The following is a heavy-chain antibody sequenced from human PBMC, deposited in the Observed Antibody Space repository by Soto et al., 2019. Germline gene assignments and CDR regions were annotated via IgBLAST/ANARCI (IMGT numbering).Heavy chain of an antibody. V-gene: IGHV3-49*04. D-gene: IGHD5-12*01. CDR1: GFTFGDYA. CDR3: TRGVVATPPYYFDY. CDR2: IRSKAYGGTT. Sequence: GGSLRLSCTASGFTFGDYAMSWVRQAPGKGLEWVGFIRSKAYGGTTEYAASVKGRFTISRDDSKSIAYLQMNSLKTEDTAVYYCTRGVVATPPYYFDYWGQGALVTVSS. J-gene: IGHJ4*02.